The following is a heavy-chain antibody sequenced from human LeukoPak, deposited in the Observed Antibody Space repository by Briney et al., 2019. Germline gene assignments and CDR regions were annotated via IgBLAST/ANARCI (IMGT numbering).Heavy chain of an antibody. CDR1: GFTVRSNY. D-gene: IGHD3-16*02. V-gene: IGHV3-30*18. CDR3: AKDFYVWGSYRYSYFDY. CDR2: ISYDGSNK. J-gene: IGHJ4*02. Sequence: GGSLRLSCAASGFTVRSNYMSWVRQAPGKGLEWVAVISYDGSNKYYADSVKGRFTISRDNSKNTLYLQMNSLRAEDTAVYYCAKDFYVWGSYRYSYFDYWGQGTLVTVSS.